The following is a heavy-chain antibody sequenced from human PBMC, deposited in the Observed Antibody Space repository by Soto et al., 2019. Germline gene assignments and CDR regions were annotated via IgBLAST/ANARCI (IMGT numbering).Heavy chain of an antibody. D-gene: IGHD6-13*01. CDR3: ARRYGSSFDY. J-gene: IGHJ4*02. CDR2: IYYSGST. CDR1: GGSISSYY. Sequence: SETLSLTCTVSGGSISSYYWSWSRQPPGKGLEWIGYIYYSGSTNYNPSLKSRVTISVDTSKNQFSLKLSSVTAADTAVYYCARRYGSSFDYWGQGTLVTVSS. V-gene: IGHV4-59*08.